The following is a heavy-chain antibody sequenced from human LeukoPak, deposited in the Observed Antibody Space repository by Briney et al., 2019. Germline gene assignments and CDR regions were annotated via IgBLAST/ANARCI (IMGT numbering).Heavy chain of an antibody. CDR1: GYTFTSYG. D-gene: IGHD2-15*01. J-gene: IGHJ4*02. Sequence: ASEKVSCKASGYTFTSYGISWVRQAPGQGLEWMGGISAYNGNTNYAQKLQGRVTMTTDTSTSTAYMELRSLRSDDTAVYYCARWRGYCSGGSCPGFDYWGQGTLVTVSS. CDR3: ARWRGYCSGGSCPGFDY. CDR2: ISAYNGNT. V-gene: IGHV1-18*01.